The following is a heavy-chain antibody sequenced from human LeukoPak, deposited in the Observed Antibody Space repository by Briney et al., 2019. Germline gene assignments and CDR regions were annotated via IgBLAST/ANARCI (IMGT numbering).Heavy chain of an antibody. V-gene: IGHV3-74*03. CDR2: INPVGTNT. J-gene: IGHJ5*02. D-gene: IGHD2-15*01. Sequence: GGSLRLSCAASGFTFSNYFMHWVRQAPGRGLVWVSRINPVGTNTMYAGSVKGRFTISRDNAKNILYLQMNSLRDDDTAVYYCARRVDATRWFDPWGQGTLVTVSS. CDR1: GFTFSNYF. CDR3: ARRVDATRWFDP.